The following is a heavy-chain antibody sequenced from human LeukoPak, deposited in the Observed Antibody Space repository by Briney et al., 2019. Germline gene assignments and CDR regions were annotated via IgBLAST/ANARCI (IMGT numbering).Heavy chain of an antibody. Sequence: ASVKVSCKASGYTFTSYYMHWVRQAPGQGLEWMGIINTSGGSTSYAQKFQGRVTMIRDTSTSTVYMELSSLRSEDTAVYYCARGNEIAAALDYWGQGTLATVSS. CDR2: INTSGGST. CDR1: GYTFTSYY. V-gene: IGHV1-46*01. D-gene: IGHD6-13*01. CDR3: ARGNEIAAALDY. J-gene: IGHJ4*02.